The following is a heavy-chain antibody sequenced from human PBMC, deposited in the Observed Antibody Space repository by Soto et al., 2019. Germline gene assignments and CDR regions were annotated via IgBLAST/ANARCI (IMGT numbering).Heavy chain of an antibody. V-gene: IGHV3-7*01. CDR3: AREGEGTSSQPRYYYYYMDV. CDR1: GFTFSSYW. D-gene: IGHD2-2*01. CDR2: IKQDGSEK. J-gene: IGHJ6*03. Sequence: GGSLRLSCAASGFTFSSYWMSWVRQAPGKGLEWVANIKQDGSEKYYVDSVKGRFTISRDNAKNSLYLQMNSLRAEDTAVYYCAREGEGTSSQPRYYYYYMDVWGKGTTVTVSS.